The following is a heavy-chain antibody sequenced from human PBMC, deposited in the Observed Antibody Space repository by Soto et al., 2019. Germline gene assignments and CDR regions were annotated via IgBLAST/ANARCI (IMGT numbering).Heavy chain of an antibody. CDR3: ARDSTDKTYFDY. J-gene: IGHJ4*02. Sequence: PSETRSLTCPVSGGCISSYYWSCIRQPPGKGLEWIGYIYYSGSTNYNPSLKSRVTISVDTSKNQFSLKLSSVTAADTAVYYCARDSTDKTYFDYWGQGTLVTVSS. D-gene: IGHD3-9*01. V-gene: IGHV4-59*01. CDR2: IYYSGST. CDR1: GGCISSYY.